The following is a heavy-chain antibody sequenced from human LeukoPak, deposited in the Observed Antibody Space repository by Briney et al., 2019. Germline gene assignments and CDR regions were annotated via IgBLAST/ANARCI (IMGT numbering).Heavy chain of an antibody. D-gene: IGHD2-8*01. CDR3: AREPPDANFDS. Sequence: SETLSLTCIVSGGSISSYYWVWIRQPPWRGLEWIVYIYSSGTTNSNPSPTSRVTISLDTSKNQFSLTLTPVTATDTAVYYCAREPPDANFDSSGHGTPVTVSS. CDR2: IYSSGTT. CDR1: GGSISSYY. J-gene: IGHJ4*01. V-gene: IGHV4-59*01.